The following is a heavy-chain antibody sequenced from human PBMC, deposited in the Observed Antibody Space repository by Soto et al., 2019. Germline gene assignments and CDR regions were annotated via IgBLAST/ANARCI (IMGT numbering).Heavy chain of an antibody. CDR2: IYYSGST. J-gene: IGHJ4*02. CDR1: GGSISSYY. Sequence: SETLSLTCTVSGGSISSYYWSWIRQPPGKGLEWIGYIYYSGSTNYNPSLKSRVTISVDTSKNQFSLKLSSVTAADTAVYYCATNAVAGTPIDYWGQGTLVTSPQ. CDR3: ATNAVAGTPIDY. V-gene: IGHV4-59*12. D-gene: IGHD6-19*01.